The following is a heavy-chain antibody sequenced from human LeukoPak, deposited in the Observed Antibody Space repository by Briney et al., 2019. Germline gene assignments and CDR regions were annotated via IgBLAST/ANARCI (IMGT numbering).Heavy chain of an antibody. D-gene: IGHD1-26*01. J-gene: IGHJ4*02. CDR3: AKDHSGSYDYFDY. V-gene: IGHV3-9*03. Sequence: QPGGSLRLSCAPSGFTFDDYAMHWVRQAPGKGLEWVSGISWNSGSIGYADSVKGRFTISRDNAKNSLYLQMNSLRAEDMALYYCAKDHSGSYDYFDYWGQGTLVTVSS. CDR1: GFTFDDYA. CDR2: ISWNSGSI.